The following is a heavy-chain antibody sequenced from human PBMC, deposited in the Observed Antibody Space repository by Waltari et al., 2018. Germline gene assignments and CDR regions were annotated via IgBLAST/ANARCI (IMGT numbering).Heavy chain of an antibody. J-gene: IGHJ4*02. CDR3: ARDFRSGYSIDL. CDR1: GFSFGDYG. CDR2: ITWNGGQT. D-gene: IGHD6-13*01. V-gene: IGHV3-20*04. Sequence: AQLVESGGNIVRQGGSLRLSCAAPGFSFGDYGMCWVRQASGKGLEWVSGITWNGGQTGYAESVKGRFTISRDDGKKSLYLQMNSLSDDDTALYYCARDFRSGYSIDLWGQGTLVTVSA.